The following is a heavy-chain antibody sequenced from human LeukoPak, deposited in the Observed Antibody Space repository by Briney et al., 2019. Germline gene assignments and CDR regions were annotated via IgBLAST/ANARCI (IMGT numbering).Heavy chain of an antibody. CDR2: IYSGGST. Sequence: PGGSLRLSCAASGFTVSSNYMSWVRQAPGKGLEWVSVIYSGGSTYYADSVKGRFTISRDNSKNTLYLQMNSLRAEDTAVYYCAKDVTGTTPNWFDPWGQGTLVTVSS. V-gene: IGHV3-53*01. CDR1: GFTVSSNY. J-gene: IGHJ5*02. D-gene: IGHD1-20*01. CDR3: AKDVTGTTPNWFDP.